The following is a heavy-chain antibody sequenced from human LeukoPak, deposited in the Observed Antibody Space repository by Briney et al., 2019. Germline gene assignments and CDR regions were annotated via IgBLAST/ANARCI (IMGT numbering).Heavy chain of an antibody. CDR3: ARGEIDTFYDSSGLDY. CDR2: IYHSGST. Sequence: SQTLSLTCTVSGGSISSGGYYWSWIRQPPGKGLEWIGYIYHSGSTYYNPSLKSRVTISVDRSKNQFSLKLSSVTAADTAVYYCARGEIDTFYDSSGLDYWGQGTLVTVSS. D-gene: IGHD3-22*01. CDR1: GGSISSGGYY. J-gene: IGHJ4*02. V-gene: IGHV4-30-2*01.